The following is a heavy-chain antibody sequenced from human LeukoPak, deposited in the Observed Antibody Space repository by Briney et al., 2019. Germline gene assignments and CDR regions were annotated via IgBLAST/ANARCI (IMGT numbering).Heavy chain of an antibody. CDR3: ARVDYGSGSYRSSYYYYGMDV. Sequence: GASVKVSCKASGYTFTGYYMHWVRQAPGQGLEWMGWINPNSGGTNYAQKFQGRVTMTRDTSISTAYMELSRLRSDDTAVYYCARVDYGSGSYRSSYYYYGMDVWGQGTTVTVSS. D-gene: IGHD3-10*01. V-gene: IGHV1-2*02. CDR1: GYTFTGYY. CDR2: INPNSGGT. J-gene: IGHJ6*02.